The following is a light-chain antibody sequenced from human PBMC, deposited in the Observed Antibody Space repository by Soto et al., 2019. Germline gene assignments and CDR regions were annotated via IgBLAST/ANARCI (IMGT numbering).Light chain of an antibody. CDR1: HSISSN. CDR2: GAS. Sequence: EIVLTQSPGTLSLSPGERATLSCRASHSISSNYLAWYQQKPGQAPRLLIHGASSRATGIPARFSGSGSGTEFTLTISSLQSEDFAVYYCQQYNIWPPWTFGQGTKVDIK. V-gene: IGKV3D-15*01. J-gene: IGKJ1*01. CDR3: QQYNIWPPWT.